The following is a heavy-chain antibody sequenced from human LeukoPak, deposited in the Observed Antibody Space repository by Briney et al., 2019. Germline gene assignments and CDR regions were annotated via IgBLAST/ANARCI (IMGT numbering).Heavy chain of an antibody. CDR1: GGSFSGYY. CDR2: INHSGST. D-gene: IGHD2-2*01. Sequence: SETLSLTCAVYGGSFSGYYWSWIRQPPGKGLEWIGEINHSGSTNYNPSLKSRVTISVDTSKNQFSLKLSSVTAADTAVYYCARDHHDCSSTSCPNWFDPWGQGTLVTVSS. J-gene: IGHJ5*02. V-gene: IGHV4-34*01. CDR3: ARDHHDCSSTSCPNWFDP.